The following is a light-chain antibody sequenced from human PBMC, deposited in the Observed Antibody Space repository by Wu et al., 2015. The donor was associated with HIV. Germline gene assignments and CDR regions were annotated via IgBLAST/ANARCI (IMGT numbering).Light chain of an antibody. CDR2: GTS. Sequence: EIVLTQSPGTLSLSPGERATLSCRASQSVSSTNLAWYQHKPGQAPRLLIYGTSNRATGIPDRFSGSWSGTDFTLTISRLDPEDFAVYYCQRYGDSQGFIFGPGTKVDIK. CDR3: QRYGDSQGFI. J-gene: IGKJ3*01. V-gene: IGKV3-20*01. CDR1: QSVSSTN.